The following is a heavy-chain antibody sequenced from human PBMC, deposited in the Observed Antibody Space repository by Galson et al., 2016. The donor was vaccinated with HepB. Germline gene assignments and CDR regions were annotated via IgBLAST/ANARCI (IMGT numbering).Heavy chain of an antibody. CDR1: GGSISSSSYY. Sequence: ETLSLTCTVSGGSISSSSYYWGWIRQPPGKGLEWIGKIFYRGTAYYYPSLKSRVTISVDTSKNQFSLKLSSVTAADTAVYYCARQGPYYDFHGLDVWGQGTTVTVSS. D-gene: IGHD3-3*01. CDR2: IFYRGTA. CDR3: ARQGPYYDFHGLDV. V-gene: IGHV4-39*01. J-gene: IGHJ6*02.